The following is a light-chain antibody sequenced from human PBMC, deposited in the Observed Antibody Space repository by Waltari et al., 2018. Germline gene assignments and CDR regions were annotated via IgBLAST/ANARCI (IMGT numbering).Light chain of an antibody. CDR1: QNINNY. J-gene: IGKJ4*01. V-gene: IGKV1-39*01. CDR2: AAS. CDR3: QQGYRTPLT. Sequence: DIQMTQSPSSLSASVVDRVTITCRASQNINNYLNWYQQRPGKAPKLLIYAASTLQSGAPSRFGGSGSGTDFTLTITSLQPEDFATYFCQQGYRTPLTFGGGTKVEIK.